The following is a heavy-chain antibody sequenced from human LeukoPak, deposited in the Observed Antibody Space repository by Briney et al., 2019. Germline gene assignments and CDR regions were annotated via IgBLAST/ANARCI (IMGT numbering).Heavy chain of an antibody. V-gene: IGHV3-21*01. CDR2: ISSSSSYI. CDR3: ASTPGGVIIRWFDP. J-gene: IGHJ5*02. Sequence: GGSLRLSCAASGFTFSSYSMNWVRQAPGKGLEWVLSISSSSSYIYYADSVKGRFTISRDNAKNSLYLQMDSLRAEDTAVYYCASTPGGVIIRWFDPWGQGTLVTVSS. CDR1: GFTFSSYS. D-gene: IGHD3-10*01.